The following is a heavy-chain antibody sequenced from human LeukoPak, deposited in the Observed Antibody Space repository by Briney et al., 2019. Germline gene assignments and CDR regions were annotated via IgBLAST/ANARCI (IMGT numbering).Heavy chain of an antibody. V-gene: IGHV3-21*01. J-gene: IGHJ4*02. Sequence: GGSLRLSCAASGFTFSSYSMNWVRQAPGKGLEWVSSISSSNTYIYYADSVKGRFTISRDNAKNSLYLQMNSLRAEDTAVYYCARGDILSGYSFPYFDYWGQGTLVTVSS. D-gene: IGHD3-9*01. CDR2: ISSSNTYI. CDR1: GFTFSSYS. CDR3: ARGDILSGYSFPYFDY.